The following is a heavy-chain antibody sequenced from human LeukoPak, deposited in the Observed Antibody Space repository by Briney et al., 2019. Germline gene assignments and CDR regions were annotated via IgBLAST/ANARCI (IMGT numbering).Heavy chain of an antibody. J-gene: IGHJ4*02. V-gene: IGHV4-59*01. CDR2: IFYGGNT. CDR3: ARADQALLIFNY. D-gene: IGHD2-2*01. Sequence: PSETLSLTCTVSGGSISSYYWSWIRQPPGKGLEWIGYIFYGGNTNYNPSLKRRVTISVDTSKNQFSLQLSSVTAADTAVYYCARADQALLIFNYWGQGTLVTVSS. CDR1: GGSISSYY.